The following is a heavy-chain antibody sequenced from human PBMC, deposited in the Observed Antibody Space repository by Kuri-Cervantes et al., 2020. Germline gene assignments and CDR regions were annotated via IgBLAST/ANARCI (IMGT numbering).Heavy chain of an antibody. CDR3: VKDLTPGGADV. J-gene: IGHJ6*04. D-gene: IGHD2-8*02. CDR2: ISGSGGST. CDR1: GFTFSSYA. V-gene: IGHV3-23*01. Sequence: GGSLRLSCAASGFTFSSYAMSWVRQAPGKGLEWVSAISGSGGSTYYADSAKGRFTISRDSAKDSLFLQMNGLKSDDTASYYCVKDLTPGGADVWGMGTTVTVSS.